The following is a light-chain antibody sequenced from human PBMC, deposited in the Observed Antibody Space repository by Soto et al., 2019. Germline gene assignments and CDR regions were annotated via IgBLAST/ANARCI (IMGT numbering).Light chain of an antibody. V-gene: IGKV4-1*01. CDR1: QSVLYSPNNKNY. J-gene: IGKJ4*01. CDR3: HQYYSTPT. CDR2: WAS. Sequence: DIVMTQSPDSLAVSLGERATINCKSSQSVLYSPNNKNYLAWYQQKPGQPPKLLIYWASTRESGVPDRFSGSGSGTDFTLTIRSLQAEDVAVYYCHQYYSTPTFGGGTKVEIK.